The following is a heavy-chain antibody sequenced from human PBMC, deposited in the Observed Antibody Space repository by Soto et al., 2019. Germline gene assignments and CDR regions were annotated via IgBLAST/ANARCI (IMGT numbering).Heavy chain of an antibody. Sequence: QVQLQQWGAGLLKPSETLSLTCAVYGGSFSGYYWSWIRQPPGKGLEWIGEINHSGSTNYNPSLKSRVTISVDTSQNQFSLKLRSVTAADTAVYYCARGFTHRYGFSYFDYWGQGTLVTVSS. CDR2: INHSGST. J-gene: IGHJ4*02. D-gene: IGHD5-18*01. V-gene: IGHV4-34*01. CDR3: ARGFTHRYGFSYFDY. CDR1: GGSFSGYY.